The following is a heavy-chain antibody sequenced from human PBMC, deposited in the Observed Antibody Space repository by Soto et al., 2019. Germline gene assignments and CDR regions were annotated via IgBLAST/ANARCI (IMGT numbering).Heavy chain of an antibody. J-gene: IGHJ4*02. CDR2: IYYSGSS. CDR1: GGSMSSSSYY. CDR3: ARHDRQGSTYYDFWSGYYPFDY. V-gene: IGHV4-39*01. Sequence: SETLSLTCTVSGGSMSSSSYYWGWIRQPPGTGLEWVGSIYYSGSSYYNPSLKSRVTISVDTSKNQFSLRLSSVTAADTAVYYCARHDRQGSTYYDFWSGYYPFDYWAREPWSPSPQ. D-gene: IGHD3-3*01.